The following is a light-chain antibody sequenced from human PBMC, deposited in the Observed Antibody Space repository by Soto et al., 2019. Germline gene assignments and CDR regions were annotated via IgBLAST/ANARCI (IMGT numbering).Light chain of an antibody. Sequence: QSVLTQPPSVSGAPGQRVTISCTGSSSNIGAGYDVHWYQQLPGTAPKLLIYGNSNRPSGVPDRFSGSKSGTSASLAITGLQGEDGAYYYCQSYESSPSLGFRNGTKLTVL. CDR1: SSNIGAGYD. CDR2: GNS. V-gene: IGLV1-40*01. CDR3: QSYESSPSLG. J-gene: IGLJ1*01.